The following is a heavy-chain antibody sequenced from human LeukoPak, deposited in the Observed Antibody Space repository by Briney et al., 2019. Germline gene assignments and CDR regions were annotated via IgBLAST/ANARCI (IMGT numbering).Heavy chain of an antibody. Sequence: SETLSLTCAVSGGSISSGGYSWSWIRQPPRKGLEWIGYIYHSGSTYYNPSLKSRVTISVDRSKNQFSLKLSSVTAADTAVYYCARGHYCSSTSCYTGYNWFDPWGQGTLVTVSS. CDR1: GGSISSGGYS. D-gene: IGHD2-2*02. V-gene: IGHV4-30-2*01. CDR2: IYHSGST. CDR3: ARGHYCSSTSCYTGYNWFDP. J-gene: IGHJ5*02.